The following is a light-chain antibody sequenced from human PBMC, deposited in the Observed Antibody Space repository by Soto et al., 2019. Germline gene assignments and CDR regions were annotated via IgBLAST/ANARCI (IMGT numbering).Light chain of an antibody. Sequence: VLTQSPGTLSLSPGQRATLSCRASQNIRSNYVAWYQQKPGQAPSLLIFGSSSTATGIPDRFSASGSGTDFTLTISRLEPEDFAVYYCQQYGYEPLTFGGGTKVDIK. CDR3: QQYGYEPLT. V-gene: IGKV3-20*01. CDR1: QNIRSNY. J-gene: IGKJ4*01. CDR2: GSS.